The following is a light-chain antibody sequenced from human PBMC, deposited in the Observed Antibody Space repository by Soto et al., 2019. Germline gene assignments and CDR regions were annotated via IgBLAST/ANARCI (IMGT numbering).Light chain of an antibody. CDR2: DAS. Sequence: EIVLTQSPATLSLSPGERATLSCRASQSVSSSLAWYQQRPGQAPRLLIYDASNRATGIPARFSGSGSGTDFTLTISSLEPEDFAVYYCQQRSNRPLIFGGGTKVEIK. CDR1: QSVSSS. J-gene: IGKJ4*01. V-gene: IGKV3-11*01. CDR3: QQRSNRPLI.